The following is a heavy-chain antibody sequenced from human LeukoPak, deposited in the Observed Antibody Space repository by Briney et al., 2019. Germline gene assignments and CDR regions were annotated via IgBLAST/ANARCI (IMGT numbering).Heavy chain of an antibody. Sequence: PGGSLRLSCAASGFIFSKSAMHWVRQSPGKGLEWVAYIAHHGNDKYYVDSVKGRFTISRDNSRRTLYLQMNSLRPDGTARYYCAKDGSWSCTDWGQGTPVTVSS. CDR1: GFIFSKSA. D-gene: IGHD2-8*02. V-gene: IGHV3-30*02. J-gene: IGHJ4*02. CDR3: AKDGSWSCTD. CDR2: IAHHGNDK.